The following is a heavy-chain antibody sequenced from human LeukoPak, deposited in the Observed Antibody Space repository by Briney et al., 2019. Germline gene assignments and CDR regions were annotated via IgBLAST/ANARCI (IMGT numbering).Heavy chain of an antibody. CDR1: GGSISSYY. J-gene: IGHJ6*03. CDR2: IYYSGST. V-gene: IGHV4-59*01. CDR3: ARVPYYYYYMDV. Sequence: SETLSLTCTVSGGSISSYYWSWIRQPPGKGLEWIGYIYYSGSTNYNTSLKSRVTISADTSKNQFSLKLTSVTAADTAVYYCARVPYYYYYMDVWGKGTTVTVSS.